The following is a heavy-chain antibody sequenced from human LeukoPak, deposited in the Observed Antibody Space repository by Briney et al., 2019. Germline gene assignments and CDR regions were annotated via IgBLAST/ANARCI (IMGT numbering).Heavy chain of an antibody. J-gene: IGHJ5*02. CDR2: IYPGDSDT. D-gene: IGHD4-17*01. CDR3: ARRDSVRRTTVTTTKLYNWFDP. CDR1: GYSFTSYW. V-gene: IGHV5-51*01. Sequence: GASLKISCKGSGYSFTSYWIGWVRQMPGKGLEWMGIIYPGDSDTRYSPSFQGQVTISADKSISTAYLQWSSLKASDTAMYYCARRDSVRRTTVTTTKLYNWFDPWGQGTLVTVSS.